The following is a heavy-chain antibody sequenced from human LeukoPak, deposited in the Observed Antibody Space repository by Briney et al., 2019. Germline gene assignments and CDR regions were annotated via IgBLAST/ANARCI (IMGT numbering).Heavy chain of an antibody. CDR1: GFTFSSSG. J-gene: IGHJ4*02. CDR3: ASSGGLLWFGESDEYYFDY. Sequence: PGGSLRLSCAASGFTFSSSGMSWVRQAPGKGLEWVPAISGSGGSTYYADSVKGRFTISRDNAKNSLYLQMNSLRAEDTAVYYCASSGGLLWFGESDEYYFDYWGQGTLVTVSS. CDR2: ISGSGGST. V-gene: IGHV3-23*01. D-gene: IGHD3-10*01.